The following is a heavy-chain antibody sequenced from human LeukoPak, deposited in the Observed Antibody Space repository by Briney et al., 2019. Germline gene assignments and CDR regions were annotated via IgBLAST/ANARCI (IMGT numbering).Heavy chain of an antibody. Sequence: SETLSLTCAVYGGSFSGYHWTWIRQSPGKGLEWIGDINPSGSTYYNPSLKSRLTISVDTSKNQFSLILRSVTAADTAVYYCARGRHDITMIVVVMTSVSYYLDVWGKGTTVTVS. D-gene: IGHD3-22*01. V-gene: IGHV4-34*01. CDR1: GGSFSGYH. CDR3: ARGRHDITMIVVVMTSVSYYLDV. J-gene: IGHJ6*03. CDR2: INPSGST.